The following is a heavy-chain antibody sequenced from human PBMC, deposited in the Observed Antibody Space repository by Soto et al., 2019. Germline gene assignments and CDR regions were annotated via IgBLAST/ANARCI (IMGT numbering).Heavy chain of an antibody. CDR3: ARDEPYCSVDCFPEQSFDY. CDR1: GYTFTDYY. CDR2: INPKTGGT. D-gene: IGHD2-15*01. V-gene: IGHV1-2*02. Sequence: GASVKVSCKASGYTFTDYYIHWVRQAPGQGLEWMGWINPKTGGTNFAQKFQGRVAMTRDTSVNTAYMDLSRLTSDDTAVYYCARDEPYCSVDCFPEQSFDYWGQGTLVTVSS. J-gene: IGHJ4*02.